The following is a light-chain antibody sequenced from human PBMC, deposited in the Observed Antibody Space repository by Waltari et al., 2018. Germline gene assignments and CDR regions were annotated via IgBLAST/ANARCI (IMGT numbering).Light chain of an antibody. Sequence: QSVLTQPPSASGTPGPRVTITCSGSSSNIGRNYVYWYKQLPGTAPKLLIYRNNQRPSGVPDRFSGSKSGTSASLAISGLRSEDEADYYCAAWDDSLSGPIFGGGTKLTVL. J-gene: IGLJ2*01. CDR2: RNN. CDR1: SSNIGRNY. V-gene: IGLV1-47*01. CDR3: AAWDDSLSGPI.